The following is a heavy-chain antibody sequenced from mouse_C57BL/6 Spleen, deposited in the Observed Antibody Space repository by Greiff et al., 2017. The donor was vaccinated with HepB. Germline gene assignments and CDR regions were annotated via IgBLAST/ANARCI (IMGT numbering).Heavy chain of an antibody. V-gene: IGHV1-52*01. Sequence: QVQLQQPGAELVRPGSSVKLSCKASGYTFTSYWMHWVKQRPIQGLEWIGNIDPSDSETHYNQKFKDKATLTVDKSSSTAYMQLSSLTSEDSAVYYCARTGYYGTPGYFDVWGTGTTVTVSS. CDR3: ARTGYYGTPGYFDV. CDR2: IDPSDSET. J-gene: IGHJ1*03. CDR1: GYTFTSYW. D-gene: IGHD1-1*01.